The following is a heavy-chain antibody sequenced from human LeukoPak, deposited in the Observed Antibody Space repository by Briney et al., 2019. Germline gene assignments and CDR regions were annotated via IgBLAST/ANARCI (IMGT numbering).Heavy chain of an antibody. Sequence: GASVTVSCTASGGTFSSYAISWVRPAPGQGLEWMGGIIPIFGTANYAQKLQGRVTMTTDTSTSTAYMELRSLRSDDTAVYYCARDSPFFISSFDPWGQGTLVTVSS. CDR2: IIPIFGTA. V-gene: IGHV1-69*05. D-gene: IGHD3-10*01. CDR1: GGTFSSYA. J-gene: IGHJ5*02. CDR3: ARDSPFFISSFDP.